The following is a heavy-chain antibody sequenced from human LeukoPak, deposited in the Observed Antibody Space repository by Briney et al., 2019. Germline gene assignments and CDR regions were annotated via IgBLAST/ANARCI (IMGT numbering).Heavy chain of an antibody. V-gene: IGHV3-33*01. D-gene: IGHD4-11*01. CDR2: IWYDGSNK. J-gene: IGHJ5*02. Sequence: GGSLRLSCEASGFSFSSHAMQWVRQAPGKGLEWVALIWYDGSNKYYADSVQGRFTISRDNSKNTLYLQMNSLRAEDTAVYYCARDTGTHPNNWLDPWGQGTLVTVSS. CDR3: ARDTGTHPNNWLDP. CDR1: GFSFSSHA.